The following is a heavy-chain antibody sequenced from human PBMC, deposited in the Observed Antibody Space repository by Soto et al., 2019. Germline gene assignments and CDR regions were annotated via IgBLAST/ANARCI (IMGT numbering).Heavy chain of an antibody. CDR2: INPSGGST. CDR1: GYTFTSYG. CDR3: ASSQYSSGWFDY. V-gene: IGHV1-46*03. Sequence: ASVKVSCKASGYTFTSYGISWVRQAPGQGLEWMGIINPSGGSTSYAQKFQGRVTMTRDTSTSTVYMELSSLRSEDTAVYYCASSQYSSGWFDYWGQGTLVTVSS. J-gene: IGHJ4*02. D-gene: IGHD6-19*01.